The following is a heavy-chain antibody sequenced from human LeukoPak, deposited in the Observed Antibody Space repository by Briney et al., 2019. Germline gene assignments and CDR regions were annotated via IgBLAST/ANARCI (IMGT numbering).Heavy chain of an antibody. CDR3: ASGRTDIVVVPATLRNYYFDY. J-gene: IGHJ4*02. CDR2: IMPLFGTA. CDR1: GGTFSRND. Sequence: SVKVSCKASGGTFSRNDISWVRQAPGQGLEWMGGIMPLFGTAKNAQKFQGRATITADKSTSTAYMELSSLRSEDTAVYYCASGRTDIVVVPATLRNYYFDYWGQGTLVTVSS. D-gene: IGHD2-2*01. V-gene: IGHV1-69*06.